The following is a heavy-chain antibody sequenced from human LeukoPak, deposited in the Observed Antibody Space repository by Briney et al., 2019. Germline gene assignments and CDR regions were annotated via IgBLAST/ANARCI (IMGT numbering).Heavy chain of an antibody. V-gene: IGHV3-7*01. D-gene: IGHD3-22*01. Sequence: GGSLRLSCVDSGFTFSRSWMSWVRQAPGKGLEFVANIKQDGSEKYYADSVKGRFTISRDNAKNSLFLQMNSLSAEDTAEYYCAKECGRYYEDRAFDIWGQGTMVTVSS. CDR3: AKECGRYYEDRAFDI. CDR1: GFTFSRSW. CDR2: IKQDGSEK. J-gene: IGHJ3*02.